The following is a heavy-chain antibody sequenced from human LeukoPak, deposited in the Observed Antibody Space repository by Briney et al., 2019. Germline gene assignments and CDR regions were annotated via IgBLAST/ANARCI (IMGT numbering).Heavy chain of an antibody. CDR3: ARNLIPEQLVLNF. CDR2: INHSGST. Sequence: SETLSLTCAVYGGSFSGYYWSWIRQPPGKGLEWIGEINHSGSTNYNPSLKSRVTISVDTSKNQFSLNLRSVTPEDTAVYYCARNLIPEQLVLNFWGQGTLVTVSS. CDR1: GGSFSGYY. V-gene: IGHV4-34*01. J-gene: IGHJ4*02. D-gene: IGHD6-13*01.